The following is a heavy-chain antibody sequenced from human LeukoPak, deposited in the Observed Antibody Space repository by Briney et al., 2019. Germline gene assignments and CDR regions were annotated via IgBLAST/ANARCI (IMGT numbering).Heavy chain of an antibody. J-gene: IGHJ4*02. D-gene: IGHD3-3*01. CDR2: ISSSSSYI. Sequence: GGSLRLSCTASGFTFGDYAVSWVRQAPGKGLEWVSSISSSSSYIYYADSVKGRFTISRDNAKNSLYLQMNSLRAEDTAVYYCARCDFWSGYYNFDYWGQGTLVTVSS. CDR3: ARCDFWSGYYNFDY. V-gene: IGHV3-21*01. CDR1: GFTFGDYA.